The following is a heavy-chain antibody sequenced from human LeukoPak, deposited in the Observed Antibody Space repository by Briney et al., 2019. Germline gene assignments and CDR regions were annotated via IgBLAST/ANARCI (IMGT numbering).Heavy chain of an antibody. CDR3: ARDKGPYGYFDL. V-gene: IGHV4-59*01. J-gene: IGHJ2*01. Sequence: SGSLSLTCTVSDGSITSYYWNWIRQPPGKGLEWIGNIYNSGTPYYNPSLKSRVTISLNTSKNQISVKLSSVTAADTAVYYCARDKGPYGYFDLWGRGTLVTVS. D-gene: IGHD2-2*01. CDR2: IYNSGTP. CDR1: DGSITSYY.